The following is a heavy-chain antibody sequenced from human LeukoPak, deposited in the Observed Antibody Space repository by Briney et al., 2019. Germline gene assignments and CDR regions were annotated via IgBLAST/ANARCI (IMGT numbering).Heavy chain of an antibody. CDR1: GDSITSYH. D-gene: IGHD2-15*01. Sequence: PSETLSLTCTVSGDSITSYHWSWIRQSAGKGLEWIGRVHFSRSTNYNPSLRRRVAISMDSSKNQFSLEVTSVTAADTGLYYCARDDSSREGRGGYHYWGQGILVTVSS. V-gene: IGHV4-4*07. CDR2: VHFSRST. J-gene: IGHJ4*02. CDR3: ARDDSSREGRGGYHY.